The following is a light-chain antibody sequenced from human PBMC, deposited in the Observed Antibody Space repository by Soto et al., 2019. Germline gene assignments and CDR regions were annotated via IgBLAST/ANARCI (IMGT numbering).Light chain of an antibody. Sequence: SVLTQPPSASGTPGQRVTISCSGSRSNIGSNTVNWYQHLPGTAPKLLIYSNNHRPSGVPDRFSASKTGASASLAISGLQSEDEGDYYCAAWDASLGGFYVFGTGTKLTVL. V-gene: IGLV1-44*01. CDR2: SNN. CDR1: RSNIGSNT. CDR3: AAWDASLGGFYV. J-gene: IGLJ1*01.